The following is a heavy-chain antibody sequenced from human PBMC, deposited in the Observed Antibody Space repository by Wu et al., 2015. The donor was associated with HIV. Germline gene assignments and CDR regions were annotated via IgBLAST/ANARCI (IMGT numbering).Heavy chain of an antibody. CDR1: GYTFTDYY. CDR3: VRDQQWPTEYYHYYGMDV. V-gene: IGHV1-2*02. Sequence: QVQLVQSGAEVKKPGASVKVSCKASGYTFTDYYIHWVRQAPGQGLDWMGWINLSSDTNYAQNLQGRVTMTTDTSTSIAYMDLRSLRSDDTAIYYCVRDQQWPTEYYHYYGMDVWGQGTTVTVS. CDR2: INLSSDT. J-gene: IGHJ6*02. D-gene: IGHD6-19*01.